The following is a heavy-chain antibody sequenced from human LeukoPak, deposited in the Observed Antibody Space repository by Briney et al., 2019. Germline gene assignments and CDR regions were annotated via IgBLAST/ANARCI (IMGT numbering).Heavy chain of an antibody. Sequence: GGSLRLSCAASGFTFSSYSMNWVRQAPGKGLEWVSSISSSSSYIYYTDSVKGRFTISRDSAKNSLYLQMSSLRAEDTAVYYCARRSPNYYFDYWGQGTPVTVSS. J-gene: IGHJ4*02. CDR2: ISSSSSYI. CDR3: ARRSPNYYFDY. V-gene: IGHV3-21*01. CDR1: GFTFSSYS.